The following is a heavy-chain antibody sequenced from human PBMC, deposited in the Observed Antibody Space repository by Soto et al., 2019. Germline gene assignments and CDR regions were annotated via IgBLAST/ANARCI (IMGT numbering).Heavy chain of an antibody. Sequence: QVQLVQSGAEVKKPGSSVKVSCKGSGGTFSNSVISWVRQAPGQGLEWMGGIIPIFDTTNYAQKFQGRVTIIADETTSTGYMELASLRSEDTAVYYCARAPILTGKTIYENYFDYWGQGTLVTVSS. CDR1: GGTFSNSV. V-gene: IGHV1-69*01. J-gene: IGHJ4*02. CDR2: IIPIFDTT. CDR3: ARAPILTGKTIYENYFDY. D-gene: IGHD1-20*01.